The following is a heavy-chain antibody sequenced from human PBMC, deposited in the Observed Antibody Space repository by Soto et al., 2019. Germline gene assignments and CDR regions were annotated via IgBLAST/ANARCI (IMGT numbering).Heavy chain of an antibody. V-gene: IGHV4-34*01. CDR2: INHSGST. D-gene: IGHD2-15*01. J-gene: IGHJ4*02. CDR3: AGPYCSGGSCYSGWTDY. CDR1: GGSFSGYY. Sequence: QVQLQQWGAGLLKPSETLSLTCAVYGGSFSGYYWSWIRQPPGKGLEWIGEINHSGSTNYNPSLKSRVTISVDTSKNQFSLKLSSVTAADTAVYYCAGPYCSGGSCYSGWTDYWGQGTLVTVSS.